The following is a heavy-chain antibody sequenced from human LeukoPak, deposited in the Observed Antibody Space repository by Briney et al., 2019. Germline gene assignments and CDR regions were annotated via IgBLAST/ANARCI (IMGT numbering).Heavy chain of an antibody. CDR2: ISGSGGST. Sequence: PHGESLRLSCAASGFTFSNYAMTWVRQAPGKGLEWVSSISGSGGSTYYADSVKGRFTISRDTPKNTLYLQMNSLRVEDTAVYYCASWPVGWYGEDSWGQGTLVTVSS. CDR3: ASWPVGWYGEDS. J-gene: IGHJ4*02. CDR1: GFTFSNYA. D-gene: IGHD6-19*01. V-gene: IGHV3-23*01.